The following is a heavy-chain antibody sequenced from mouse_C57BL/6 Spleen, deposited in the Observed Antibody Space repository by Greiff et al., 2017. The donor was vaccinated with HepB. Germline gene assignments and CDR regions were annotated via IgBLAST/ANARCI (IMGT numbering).Heavy chain of an antibody. D-gene: IGHD1-1*01. CDR2: IYPSHSET. CDR1: GYTFTSYW. Sequence: VQLQQPGAELVRPGSSVKLSCKASGYTFTSYWMDWVKQRPGQGLEWIGNIYPSHSETHYNQKFKDKATLTVDKSSSTAYMQLSSLTSEDSAVYYCAREDYYGSTAWFAYWGQGTLVTVSA. CDR3: AREDYYGSTAWFAY. V-gene: IGHV1-61*01. J-gene: IGHJ3*01.